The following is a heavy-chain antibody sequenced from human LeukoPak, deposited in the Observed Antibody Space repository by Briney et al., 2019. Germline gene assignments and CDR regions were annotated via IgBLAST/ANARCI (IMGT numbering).Heavy chain of an antibody. Sequence: PGGSLRLSCAASGFIVSNKYMAWVRQAPGKGLEWVSVIYTGGSTYYADSVKGRFTISRDNPKNTVHLQMNRLRVEDTAVYYCATTVTSGSDGMDVWGQGTTVTVSS. CDR2: IYTGGST. CDR3: ATTVTSGSDGMDV. D-gene: IGHD4-11*01. J-gene: IGHJ6*02. V-gene: IGHV3-53*01. CDR1: GFIVSNKY.